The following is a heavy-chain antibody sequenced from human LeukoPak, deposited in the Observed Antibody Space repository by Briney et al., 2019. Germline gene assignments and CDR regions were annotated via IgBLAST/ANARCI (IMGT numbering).Heavy chain of an antibody. CDR1: GYTFTGYY. CDR2: INPNSGGT. J-gene: IGHJ6*03. Sequence: ASVKVSCKASGYTFTGYYMHWVRQAPGQGLEWMGRINPNSGGTNYAQKFQGRVTMTRDTSISTAYMELSRLRSDDTALYYCAKARGLPPYYYMDVWGKGTTVTVSS. V-gene: IGHV1-2*06. CDR3: AKARGLPPYYYMDV.